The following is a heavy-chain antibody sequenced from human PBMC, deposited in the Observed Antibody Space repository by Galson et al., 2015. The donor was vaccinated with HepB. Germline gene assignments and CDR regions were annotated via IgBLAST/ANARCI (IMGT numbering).Heavy chain of an antibody. CDR2: IKSKTDGGTT. CDR3: TTDLGVAGPSSGYSGFDY. CDR1: GFTFSNAW. Sequence: SLRLSCAASGFTFSNAWMNWVRQAPGKGLEWVGRIKSKTDGGTTDYAAPVKGRFTISRGDSKNTLYLQMNSLKTEDTAVYYRTTDLGVAGPSSGYSGFDYWGQGTLVTVSS. V-gene: IGHV3-15*07. J-gene: IGHJ4*02. D-gene: IGHD3-22*01.